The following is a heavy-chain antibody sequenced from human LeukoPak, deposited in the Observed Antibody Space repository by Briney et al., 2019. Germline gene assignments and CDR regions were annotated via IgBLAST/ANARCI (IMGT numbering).Heavy chain of an antibody. CDR1: GGSISSGGYS. CDR2: IYHSGST. D-gene: IGHD2-15*01. Sequence: PSETLSLTCAVSGGSISSGGYSWSWIRQPPGKGLEWIGYIYHSGSTYYNPSLKSRVPISVDRSKNQFSLKLSSVTAADTAVYYCARGHCSGGSCPSYNWFDPWGQGTLVTVSS. CDR3: ARGHCSGGSCPSYNWFDP. J-gene: IGHJ5*02. V-gene: IGHV4-30-2*01.